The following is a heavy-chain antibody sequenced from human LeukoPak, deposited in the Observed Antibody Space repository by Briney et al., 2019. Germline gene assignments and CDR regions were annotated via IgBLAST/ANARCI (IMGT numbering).Heavy chain of an antibody. CDR1: GGSISSSNYY. V-gene: IGHV4-39*07. Sequence: TSETLSLTCSVSGGSISSSNYYWGWIRQPPGKGLEWIGTIYYSGNTYYNPSLKSRVTMSVDTSKNQFSLKLSSVTAADTAVYYCARVLLVGAGNWFDPWGQGTLVTVSS. CDR3: ARVLLVGAGNWFDP. J-gene: IGHJ5*02. D-gene: IGHD1-26*01. CDR2: IYYSGNT.